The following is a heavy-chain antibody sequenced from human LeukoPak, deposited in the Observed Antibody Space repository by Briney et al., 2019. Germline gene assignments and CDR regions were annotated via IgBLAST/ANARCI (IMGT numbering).Heavy chain of an antibody. CDR1: GGSISSFY. D-gene: IGHD3-16*01. J-gene: IGHJ4*02. V-gene: IGHV4-59*01. CDR2: IYYSGST. Sequence: PETLSLTCTVAGGSISSFYWSWIWQPPGKGLEWIGYIYYSGSTNYNPSLKSRVTISVDTSKNQFSLKLSSVTAADTAVYYCARAPYYDYVWGSYGLRYFDYWGQGTLVTVSS. CDR3: ARAPYYDYVWGSYGLRYFDY.